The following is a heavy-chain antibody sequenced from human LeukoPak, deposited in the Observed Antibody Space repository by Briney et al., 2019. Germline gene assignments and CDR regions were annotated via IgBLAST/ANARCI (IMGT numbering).Heavy chain of an antibody. CDR1: GFTFSSYA. Sequence: GGSLRLSCAASGFTFSSYAMSWVRQAPGKGLEWVAVISYDGSNKYYADSVKGRFTISRDNSKNTLYLQMNSLRAEDTAVYYCARGDQQLVPGYYYYMDVWGKGTTVTVSS. V-gene: IGHV3-30-3*01. D-gene: IGHD6-13*01. CDR3: ARGDQQLVPGYYYYMDV. CDR2: ISYDGSNK. J-gene: IGHJ6*03.